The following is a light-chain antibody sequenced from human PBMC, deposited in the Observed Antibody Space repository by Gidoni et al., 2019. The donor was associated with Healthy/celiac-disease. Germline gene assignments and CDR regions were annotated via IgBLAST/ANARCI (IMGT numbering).Light chain of an antibody. V-gene: IGKV1-5*03. Sequence: DIQMTQSPSTLSASVGDRVTITCPASQSLSSWLAWYQQKPGKATKLLIYKASSLESGVPSRFSGSGSGTEFTLTISSLQPDEFATYYCQQYNSYPFTFGPGTKVDIK. J-gene: IGKJ3*01. CDR2: KAS. CDR1: QSLSSW. CDR3: QQYNSYPFT.